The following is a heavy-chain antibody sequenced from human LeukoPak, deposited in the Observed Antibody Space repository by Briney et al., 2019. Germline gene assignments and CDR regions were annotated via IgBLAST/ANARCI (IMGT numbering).Heavy chain of an antibody. J-gene: IGHJ6*02. Sequence: GGSLRLSCAASGFTLSSYDMYWVRQAAGAGLESVSSIDTAGDTYYPGSVKGRFTISRENAKNSFYLQMNSVRAGDTAVYYCVRGSDGLDVWGQGTTVTVSS. CDR2: IDTAGDT. D-gene: IGHD3-16*01. V-gene: IGHV3-13*04. CDR1: GFTLSSYD. CDR3: VRGSDGLDV.